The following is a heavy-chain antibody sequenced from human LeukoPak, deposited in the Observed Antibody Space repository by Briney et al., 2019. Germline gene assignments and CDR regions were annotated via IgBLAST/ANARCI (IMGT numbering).Heavy chain of an antibody. J-gene: IGHJ6*03. CDR3: ARQNYYGSGRDYYYYMDV. D-gene: IGHD3-10*01. CDR1: GGTFSSYA. Sequence: ASVKVSCKASGGTFSSYAISWVRQAPGQGLEWMGGIILIFGTANYAQKFQGRVTITADKSTSTAYMELSSLRSEDTAVYYCARQNYYGSGRDYYYYMDVWGKGTTVTISS. CDR2: IILIFGTA. V-gene: IGHV1-69*06.